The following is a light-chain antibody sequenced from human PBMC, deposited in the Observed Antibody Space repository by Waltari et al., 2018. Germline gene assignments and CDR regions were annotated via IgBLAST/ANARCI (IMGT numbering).Light chain of an antibody. V-gene: IGLV1-47*01. CDR2: VDS. CDR3: AAWDGSLSGRV. CDR1: SSNIGNNY. J-gene: IGLJ3*02. Sequence: QSVLTQPPSVSAPPGQRVTISCSGSSSNIGNNYVYWYQQFPGTAPKLLIYVDSLRPSGIPGRFSGSKSGTSASLAISGLQAGDEADYYCAAWDGSLSGRVFGGGTKLTVL.